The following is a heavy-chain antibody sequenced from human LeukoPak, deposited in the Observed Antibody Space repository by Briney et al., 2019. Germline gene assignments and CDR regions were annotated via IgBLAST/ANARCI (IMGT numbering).Heavy chain of an antibody. D-gene: IGHD3-10*01. CDR1: GFTFSSYA. CDR2: ISGSGGST. J-gene: IGHJ4*02. CDR3: ARDTYGSGSYYNAPLDY. V-gene: IGHV3-23*01. Sequence: GGSLRLSCAASGFTFSSYAMSWVRQAPGKGLEWVSTISGSGGSTDYADSVKGRFTISRDNAKNSLYLQMNSLRAEDTAVYYCARDTYGSGSYYNAPLDYWGQGTLVTVSS.